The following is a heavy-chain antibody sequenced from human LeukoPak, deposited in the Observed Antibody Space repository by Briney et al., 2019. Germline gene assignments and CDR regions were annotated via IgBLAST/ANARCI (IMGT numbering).Heavy chain of an antibody. D-gene: IGHD6-19*01. CDR3: AKDKFRFWAVAGTGYFDY. J-gene: IGHJ4*02. V-gene: IGHV3-23*01. CDR2: ISGSGGST. Sequence: PGGSLRLSCAASGFTFSSYAMSWVRQAPGKGLEWVSAISGSGGSTYYADSVKGRFTISGDNSKNTLYLQMNSLRAEDTAVYYCAKDKFRFWAVAGTGYFDYWGQGTLVTVSS. CDR1: GFTFSSYA.